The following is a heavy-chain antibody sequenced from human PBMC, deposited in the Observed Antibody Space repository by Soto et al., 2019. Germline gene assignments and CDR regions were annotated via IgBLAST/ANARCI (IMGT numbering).Heavy chain of an antibody. CDR1: GYTLSVLA. V-gene: IGHV1-24*01. Sequence: GTSVKISCASSGYTLSVLAMHWARQAPGKGREWMGGFDPEDGETIYAQKFQGRVTMTEDTSTDTAYMELSSLRSEDTAVYYCATGGTRYCGSTSWQSPFDPWGQGTLVTVSS. CDR2: FDPEDGET. J-gene: IGHJ5*02. D-gene: IGHD2-2*01. CDR3: ATGGTRYCGSTSWQSPFDP.